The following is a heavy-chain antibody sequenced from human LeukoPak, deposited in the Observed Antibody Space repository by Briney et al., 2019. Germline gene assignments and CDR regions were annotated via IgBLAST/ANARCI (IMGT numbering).Heavy chain of an antibody. J-gene: IGHJ3*01. Sequence: SETLSLTCTVSGGSISSYYWSWIPQPPGKGLEWIGYIYYGGSTNYNPSLKSRVTISVDTSKNQFSLKLSSVTAADTAVYHCARGDPYYDILTGYYIRVFDVWGQGTMVTVSS. CDR3: ARGDPYYDILTGYYIRVFDV. V-gene: IGHV4-59*08. D-gene: IGHD3-9*01. CDR2: IYYGGST. CDR1: GGSISSYY.